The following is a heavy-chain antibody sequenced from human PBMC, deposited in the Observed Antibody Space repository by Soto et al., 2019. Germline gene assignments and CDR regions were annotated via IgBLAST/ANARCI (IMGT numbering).Heavy chain of an antibody. V-gene: IGHV1-18*04. D-gene: IGHD6-13*01. CDR2: ISAYNGNT. CDR3: ARDPSLFPYSSSWYPY. CDR1: GYTFTSYG. Sequence: ASVKVSCKASGYTFTSYGISWVRQSPGQGLEWMGWISAYNGNTNYAQKLQGRVTMTTDTSTSTAYMELRSLRSDDTAVYYCARDPSLFPYSSSWYPYWGQGTLVTVSS. J-gene: IGHJ4*02.